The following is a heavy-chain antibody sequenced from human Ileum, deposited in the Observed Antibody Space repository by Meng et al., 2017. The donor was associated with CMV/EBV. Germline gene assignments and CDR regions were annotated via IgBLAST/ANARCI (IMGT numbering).Heavy chain of an antibody. CDR2: IYSDGST. J-gene: IGHJ4*02. D-gene: IGHD6-19*01. CDR1: GFIVTSNY. Sequence: AASGFIVTSNYRSWVRQAPGKGLEWVSVIYSDGSTYYADSVKGRFTVSRDNSKNTLYLQMNSLRTEDTAVYYCAREGYNSGWYGVEYWGQGTLVTVSS. V-gene: IGHV3-53*01. CDR3: AREGYNSGWYGVEY.